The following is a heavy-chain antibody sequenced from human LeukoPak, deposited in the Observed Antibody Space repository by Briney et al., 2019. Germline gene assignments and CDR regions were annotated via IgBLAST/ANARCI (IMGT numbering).Heavy chain of an antibody. CDR1: GFTFSSYA. D-gene: IGHD3-3*01. V-gene: IGHV3-7*01. J-gene: IGHJ3*02. CDR2: INQDGRQK. CDR3: ARDPDHYDGVAFDI. Sequence: GSLRLSCAASGFTFSSYAMHWVRQAPGKGLEWVANINQDGRQKYYVDSVKGRFTISRDNADNSLYLQMNSLRDEDTAVYYCARDPDHYDGVAFDIWGQGTMVTVSS.